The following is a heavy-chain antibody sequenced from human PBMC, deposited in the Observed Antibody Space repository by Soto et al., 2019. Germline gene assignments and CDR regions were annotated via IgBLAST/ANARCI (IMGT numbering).Heavy chain of an antibody. CDR1: GGSISNYY. CDR2: IYYSGST. Sequence: PSETLSLTCTVSGGSISNYYWTWIRQPPGKGLEWIGYIYYSGSTNYNPSLKSRVTISVDTSKNQFSLKLSSVTAADTAVYYCARESYYGSGATVVTYWGQRTLVTVSS. V-gene: IGHV4-59*01. CDR3: ARESYYGSGATVVTY. D-gene: IGHD3-10*01. J-gene: IGHJ1*01.